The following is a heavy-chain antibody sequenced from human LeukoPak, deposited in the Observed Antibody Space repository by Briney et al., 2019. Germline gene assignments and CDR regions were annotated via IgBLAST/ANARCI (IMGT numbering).Heavy chain of an antibody. CDR3: AKDHTIFGVVTFFDY. CDR1: GFTFDDYA. V-gene: IGHV3-43D*04. D-gene: IGHD3-3*01. CDR2: ISWDGGST. J-gene: IGHJ4*02. Sequence: GGSLRLSCAASGFTFDDYAMHWVRQAPGKGLEWVSLISWDGGSTYYADSVKGRFTISRDNSKNSLYLQMNRLRAEDTALYYCAKDHTIFGVVTFFDYWGKGTLVTVSS.